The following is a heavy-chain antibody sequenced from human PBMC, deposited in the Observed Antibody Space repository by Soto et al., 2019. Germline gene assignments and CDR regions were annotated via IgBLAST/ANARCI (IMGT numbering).Heavy chain of an antibody. CDR3: ARGIYDCYGEAIYYNNCMEG. J-gene: IGHJ6*02. CDR1: RGSISSSGYY. CDR2: IYYSGST. D-gene: IGHD5-12*01. V-gene: IGHV4-31*03. Sequence: SETLSLTCTVSRGSISSSGYYCSWILQHHRKGLEWIGYIYYSGSTYYSPSLKSRVTISVDTSKNQFSLKLSSVTAADTAVYYCARGIYDCYGEAIYYNNCMEGWDQGTTVTV.